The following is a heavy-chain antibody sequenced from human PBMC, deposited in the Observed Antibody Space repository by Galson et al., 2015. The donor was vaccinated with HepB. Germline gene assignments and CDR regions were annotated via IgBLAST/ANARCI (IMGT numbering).Heavy chain of an antibody. CDR3: AFSPGYSSGWPEY. J-gene: IGHJ4*02. D-gene: IGHD6-19*01. CDR1: GGTFSSYA. Sequence: SVKVSCKASGGTFSSYAINWVRQAPGQGLQWMGDTIPIFGTSNYAQKFQGRVTITADESTSTAYMELSSLRSEDTAIYYCAFSPGYSSGWPEYWGQGTLVTVSS. V-gene: IGHV1-69*13. CDR2: TIPIFGTS.